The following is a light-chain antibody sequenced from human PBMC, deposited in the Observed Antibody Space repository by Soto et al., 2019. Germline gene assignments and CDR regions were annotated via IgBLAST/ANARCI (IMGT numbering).Light chain of an antibody. V-gene: IGKV3-20*01. CDR2: GAS. Sequence: EIVLTQSPGTLSLSPGERATLSCRASQSAFSSYLAWYQQKPGQAPRLLIYGASSRATGIPDRFSGSGSGTDFTLTISRLEPEDIAVYYCQQYGSSPWSLGHGTKVEIK. CDR1: QSAFSSY. CDR3: QQYGSSPWS. J-gene: IGKJ1*01.